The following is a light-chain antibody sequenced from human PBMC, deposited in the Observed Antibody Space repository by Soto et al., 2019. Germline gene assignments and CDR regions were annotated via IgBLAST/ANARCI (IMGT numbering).Light chain of an antibody. Sequence: QSVLTQPASVSGSPGQSITISCTGTSSDVGRYNYVSWYQQHPGKAPKLMIYDVTNRPSGVSNRFSGSKSGNTASLTISGLQAEDEADYYCSSYTTRGTVVFGGGTKLTVL. V-gene: IGLV2-14*01. CDR3: SSYTTRGTVV. J-gene: IGLJ2*01. CDR1: SSDVGRYNY. CDR2: DVT.